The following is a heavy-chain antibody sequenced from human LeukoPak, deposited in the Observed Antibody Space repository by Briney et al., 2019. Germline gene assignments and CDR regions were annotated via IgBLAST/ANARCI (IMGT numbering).Heavy chain of an antibody. V-gene: IGHV1-2*02. CDR2: INPNSGGT. CDR3: ARVEYCTKGVCINFDL. D-gene: IGHD2-8*01. J-gene: IGHJ4*02. CDR1: GYTFTGHY. Sequence: ASVKVSCKASGYTFTGHYIHWLRQAPGQGLEWMGWINPNSGGTKHAQKFQGRVTVTRDTSTSTAYMELSGLRADDTAAYYCARVEYCTKGVCINFDLWGQGTLVTVSS.